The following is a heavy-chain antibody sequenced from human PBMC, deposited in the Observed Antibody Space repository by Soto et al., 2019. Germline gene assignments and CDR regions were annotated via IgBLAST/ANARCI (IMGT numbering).Heavy chain of an antibody. CDR3: VKGVKGSKVIQYYYDSSGYFYDGFNI. Sequence: GGSLRLSCSASGFTFSSYAMHWVRQAPGKGLEYVSGISSNGRSTYHADTVKGRFTISRDNSKNTLYLQMSSLRAEDTAVYYCVKGVKGSKVIQYYYDSSGYFYDGFNIWGHGIKVTV. CDR1: GFTFSSYA. CDR2: ISSNGRST. D-gene: IGHD3-22*01. J-gene: IGHJ3*02. V-gene: IGHV3-64D*06.